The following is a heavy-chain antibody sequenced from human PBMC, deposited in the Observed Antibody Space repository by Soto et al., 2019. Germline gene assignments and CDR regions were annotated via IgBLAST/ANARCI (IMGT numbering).Heavy chain of an antibody. V-gene: IGHV3-73*02. CDR2: IRTKANSYET. CDR3: TGSLLAYCSGGKCHTDYYYYGMDV. CDR1: GFTFRGSA. Sequence: EVQLVESGGGLVQPGESLKLSCAASGFTFRGSAMHWVRQASGKGLEWVGRIRTKANSYETAYSASVQGRFTISRDDSKSTAYLQMNSLKTEDTAVYYCTGSLLAYCSGGKCHTDYYYYGMDVWGPGTAVTVSS. J-gene: IGHJ6*02. D-gene: IGHD2-15*01.